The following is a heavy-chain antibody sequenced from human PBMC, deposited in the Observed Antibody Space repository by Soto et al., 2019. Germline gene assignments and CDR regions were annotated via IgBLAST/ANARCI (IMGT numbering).Heavy chain of an antibody. J-gene: IGHJ6*02. V-gene: IGHV3-48*01. CDR1: GFTFSSYS. CDR3: VRYDSSGYYWPYYYYGMDV. CDR2: INSDGSST. Sequence: GGSLRLSCAASGFTFSSYSMNWVRQAPGKRQDLVSFINSDGSSTSYVDSVKGRFTISRDNAKNTLYLQMNSLRVEDTAVYFCVRYDSSGYYWPYYYYGMDVWGQGTTVTVSS. D-gene: IGHD3-22*01.